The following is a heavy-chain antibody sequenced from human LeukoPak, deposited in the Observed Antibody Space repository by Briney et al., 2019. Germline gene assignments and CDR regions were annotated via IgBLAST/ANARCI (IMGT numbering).Heavy chain of an antibody. V-gene: IGHV3-11*01. CDR3: ARDGRQPDN. D-gene: IGHD2-2*01. CDR1: GFTFSDYY. CDR2: ISSSGSTI. J-gene: IGHJ4*02. Sequence: GGSLRLSCAASGFTFSDYYMSWIRQAPGKGLEWVSYISSSGSTIYYADSVKGRFTISRDDARNSVSLQMNRLRAEDTAMYYCARDGRQPDNWGLGTLVTVS.